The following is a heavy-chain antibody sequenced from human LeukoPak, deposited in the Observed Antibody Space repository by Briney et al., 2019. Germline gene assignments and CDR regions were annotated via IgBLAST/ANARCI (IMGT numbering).Heavy chain of an antibody. V-gene: IGHV5-51*01. D-gene: IGHD1-26*01. J-gene: IGHJ4*02. CDR1: GYSFASYW. CDR2: IYPGDSDT. Sequence: GESLKISCKGSGYSFASYWIGWVRQMPGKGLEWMGIIYPGDSDTRYSPPFQGQVTISADKSISTAYLQWSSLKASDTAMYYCARRALMGARYFDYWGQGTLVTVSS. CDR3: ARRALMGARYFDY.